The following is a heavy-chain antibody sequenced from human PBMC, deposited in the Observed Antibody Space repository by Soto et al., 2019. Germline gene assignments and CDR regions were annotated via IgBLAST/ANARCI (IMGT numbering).Heavy chain of an antibody. D-gene: IGHD3-22*01. J-gene: IGHJ5*02. CDR1: GGTFSSYA. Sequence: EASVKVSCKASGGTFSSYAISWVRQAPGQGLEWMGGIIPIFGTANYAQKFQGRVTITADESTSTAYMELSSLRSEDTAVYYCARVPPTMIVVVPRFDPWGQGTLVTVSS. CDR3: ARVPPTMIVVVPRFDP. CDR2: IIPIFGTA. V-gene: IGHV1-69*13.